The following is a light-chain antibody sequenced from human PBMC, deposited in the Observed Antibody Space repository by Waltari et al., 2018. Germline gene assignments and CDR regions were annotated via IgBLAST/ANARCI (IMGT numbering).Light chain of an antibody. V-gene: IGKV3-20*01. CDR3: QMYVRLPVT. CDR2: DTS. CDR1: QSVGRS. Sequence: DIVLTQSPGTLSLSPGERATLSYRASQSVGRSLAWYQRKPGQAPRLLIYDTSNRATGIPERFSGNGSGIDFSLTISRLEPEDFAVYYCQMYVRLPVTFGQGTKVEIK. J-gene: IGKJ1*01.